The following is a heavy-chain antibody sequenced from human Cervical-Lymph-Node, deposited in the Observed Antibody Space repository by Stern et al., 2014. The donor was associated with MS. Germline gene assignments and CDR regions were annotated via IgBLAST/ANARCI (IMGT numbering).Heavy chain of an antibody. CDR2: IWYDGSNK. V-gene: IGHV3-33*01. Sequence: VQLVESGGGVVQPGRSLRLSCAASGFTFSSYGMHWVRQAPGKGLEWVAVIWYDGSNKYYADSVKGRFTISRDNSKNTLYLQMNSLRAEDTAVYYCARDGPDSSGYYWFWDYWGQGTLVTASS. CDR3: ARDGPDSSGYYWFWDY. J-gene: IGHJ4*02. D-gene: IGHD3-22*01. CDR1: GFTFSSYG.